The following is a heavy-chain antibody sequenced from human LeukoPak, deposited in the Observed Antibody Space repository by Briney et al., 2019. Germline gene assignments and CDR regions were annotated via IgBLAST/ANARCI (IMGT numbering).Heavy chain of an antibody. D-gene: IGHD6-13*01. V-gene: IGHV3-23*01. CDR2: ISGSGDST. J-gene: IGHJ4*02. CDR1: GFTFSSYA. CDR3: AKVAGSRWAPFDH. Sequence: PGGSLRLSCAASGFTFSSYAMSWVRQAPGQGLVGVSAISGSGDSTYYADSGKGRFTISRDNSKNTVYLQMNSVRAEDTAVYYCAKVAGSRWAPFDHWGQGTLVTVSS.